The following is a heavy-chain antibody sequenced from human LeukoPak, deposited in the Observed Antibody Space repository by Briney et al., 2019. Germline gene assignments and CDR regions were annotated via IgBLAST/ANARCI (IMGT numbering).Heavy chain of an antibody. CDR2: INPNSGGT. D-gene: IGHD5-24*01. V-gene: IGHV1-2*06. Sequence: GASVKVSCKASGYTFTGYYFHWVRQAPGQGLEWMGRINPNSGGTNFAQKFQGRVTMTRDTSISTAYMELSRLTSDDTAVYYCARGEMTTISPGGYWGQGTLVTVPS. J-gene: IGHJ4*02. CDR1: GYTFTGYY. CDR3: ARGEMTTISPGGY.